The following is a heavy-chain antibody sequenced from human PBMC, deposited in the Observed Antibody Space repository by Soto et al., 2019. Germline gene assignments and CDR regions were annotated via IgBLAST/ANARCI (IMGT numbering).Heavy chain of an antibody. CDR2: IYHSGST. Sequence: QVQLQESGPGLVKPSQTLSLTCSVSGGSLSSGGYFWSWMRQLPGKGLEWIGYIYHSGSTYYNTSIKSRLTISVPTSKNQYSLKLTSVTAADTAIYYCAREGGSGYYGPMYWGQGTLDTVSS. V-gene: IGHV4-31*03. CDR1: GGSLSSGGYF. J-gene: IGHJ4*02. CDR3: AREGGSGYYGPMY. D-gene: IGHD3-22*01.